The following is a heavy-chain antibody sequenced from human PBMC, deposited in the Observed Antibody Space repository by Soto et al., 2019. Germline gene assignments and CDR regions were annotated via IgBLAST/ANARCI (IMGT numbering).Heavy chain of an antibody. CDR3: AREAVGYYDILTGYYNWFDP. CDR2: ISYDGSNK. D-gene: IGHD3-9*01. CDR1: GFTFSSYA. J-gene: IGHJ5*02. V-gene: IGHV3-30-3*01. Sequence: LRLSCAASGFTFSSYAMHWVRQAPGKGLEWVAVISYDGSNKYYADSVKGRFTISRDNSKNTLYLQMNSLRAEDTAVYYCAREAVGYYDILTGYYNWFDPWGQGTLVTVSS.